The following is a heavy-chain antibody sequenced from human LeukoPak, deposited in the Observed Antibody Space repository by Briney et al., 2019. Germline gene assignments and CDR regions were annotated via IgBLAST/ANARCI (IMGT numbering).Heavy chain of an antibody. J-gene: IGHJ4*02. D-gene: IGHD5-24*01. CDR1: GGSISSYY. Sequence: SETLSLTCTVSGGSISSYYWSWIRQPPGKGLEWIGYIYYSGSTNYNPSLKSRVTISVDTSKNQFSLKLSSVTAADTAVYYCASGVRSYGYNTYCFDYWGQGTLVTVSS. V-gene: IGHV4-59*01. CDR3: ASGVRSYGYNTYCFDY. CDR2: IYYSGST.